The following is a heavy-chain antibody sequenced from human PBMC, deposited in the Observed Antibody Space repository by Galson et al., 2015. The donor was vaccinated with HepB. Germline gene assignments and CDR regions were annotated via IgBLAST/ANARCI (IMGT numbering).Heavy chain of an antibody. CDR3: AKDRPRELTHNYGEHVA. Sequence: SLRLSCAASGFTFSNNYMSWVRQAPGKGLEWVSFIHSAGTTYYADSVKCRFTISIDSSKNTLYLQLNILRAEDTAVYYFAKDRPRELTHNYGEHVAWGEGTLVTVSS. J-gene: IGHJ5*02. D-gene: IGHD4-17*01. CDR1: GFTFSNNY. V-gene: IGHV3-66*01. CDR2: IHSAGTT.